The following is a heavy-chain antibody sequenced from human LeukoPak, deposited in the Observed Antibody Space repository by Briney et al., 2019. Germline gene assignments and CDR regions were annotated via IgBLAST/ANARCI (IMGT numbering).Heavy chain of an antibody. CDR1: GYTFTSYD. V-gene: IGHV1-8*03. Sequence: ASVKVSCKASGYTFTSYDINWVRQATGQGLEWMGWMNPNSGNTGYAQKFQGRVTITRNTSISTAYMELSSLRSEDTAVYYCARAYTYYDFWSGENRFDPWGQGTLVTVSS. CDR2: MNPNSGNT. J-gene: IGHJ5*02. D-gene: IGHD3-3*01. CDR3: ARAYTYYDFWSGENRFDP.